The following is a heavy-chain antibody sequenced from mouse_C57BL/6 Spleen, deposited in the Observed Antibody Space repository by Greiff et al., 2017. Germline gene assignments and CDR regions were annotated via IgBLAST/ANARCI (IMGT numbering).Heavy chain of an antibody. J-gene: IGHJ4*01. V-gene: IGHV5-15*01. CDR1: GFTFSDYG. Sequence: EVQLVESGGGLVQPGGSLKLSCAASGFTFSDYGMAWVRQAPRKGPEWVAFISNLACSIYYADTVTGRFTISRGNAKNTLYLGMSSLRSEDTAMYYCARQGRDYAMDYWGQGTSVTVSS. CDR2: ISNLACSI. CDR3: ARQGRDYAMDY.